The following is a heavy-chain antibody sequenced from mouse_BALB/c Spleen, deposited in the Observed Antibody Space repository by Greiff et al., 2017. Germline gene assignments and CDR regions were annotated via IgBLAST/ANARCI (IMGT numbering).Heavy chain of an antibody. D-gene: IGHD2-14*01. CDR2: IYPGDGDT. J-gene: IGHJ4*01. CDR1: GYAFSSYW. Sequence: VQLQQSGAELVRPGSSVKISCKASGYAFSSYWMNWVKQRPGQGLEWIGQIYPGDGDTNYNGKFKGKATLTADKSSSTAYMQLSSLTSEDSAVDFCARRDRYDVVDAMDYWGQGTSVTVSS. CDR3: ARRDRYDVVDAMDY. V-gene: IGHV1-80*01.